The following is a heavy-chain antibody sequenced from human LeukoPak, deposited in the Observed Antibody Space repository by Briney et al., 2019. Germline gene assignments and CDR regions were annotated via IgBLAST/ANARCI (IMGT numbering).Heavy chain of an antibody. Sequence: ASVKVSCKASGYTFTDYYMHWVQQAPGKGLEGMGRVDPEDGETIYAEKFQGRVTITADTSTDTAYKELSSLRSEDTAVYYCATGSDSSGWYDDYWGQGTLVTVSS. D-gene: IGHD6-19*01. CDR2: VDPEDGET. V-gene: IGHV1-69-2*01. J-gene: IGHJ4*02. CDR3: ATGSDSSGWYDDY. CDR1: GYTFTDYY.